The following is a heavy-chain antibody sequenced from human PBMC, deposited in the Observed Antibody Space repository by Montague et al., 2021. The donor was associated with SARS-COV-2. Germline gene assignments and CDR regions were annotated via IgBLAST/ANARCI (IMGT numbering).Heavy chain of an antibody. D-gene: IGHD4-23*01. Sequence: SETLSLTCTVSGGSISSSSYYWGWIRQPPGKGLEWIGSIYYSGSTYYNPSLKSRVTISVDTSKNQFSLKLSSVTAADTAVYYCARLVVTYYYYYYGMDVWGQGTTVTV. CDR3: ARLVVTYYYYYYGMDV. V-gene: IGHV4-39*01. CDR1: GGSISSSSYY. CDR2: IYYSGST. J-gene: IGHJ6*02.